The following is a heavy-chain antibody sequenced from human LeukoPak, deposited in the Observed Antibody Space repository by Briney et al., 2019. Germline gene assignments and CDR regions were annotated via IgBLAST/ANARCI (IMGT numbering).Heavy chain of an antibody. CDR3: ARGVVNDAFDI. CDR1: GFTFSSYA. J-gene: IGHJ3*02. D-gene: IGHD2-21*01. V-gene: IGHV3-64*01. CDR2: ISSNGGST. Sequence: GGSLRLSCAASGFTFSSYAMHWVRQAPGKGLEYVSAISSNGGSTYYANSVKGRFTISRDNSKNTLYLQMGSLRAEDMAVYYCARGVVNDAFDIWGQGTMVTVSS.